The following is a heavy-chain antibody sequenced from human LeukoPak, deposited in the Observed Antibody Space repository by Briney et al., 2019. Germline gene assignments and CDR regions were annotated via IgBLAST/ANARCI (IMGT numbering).Heavy chain of an antibody. CDR3: ASLGNWFDP. CDR1: GFTFDDYG. Sequence: GGSLRLSCAASGFTFDDYGMSWVRQAPGKGLEWVSGINWNGDNTNYADSLKGRFTISRDNAKNSLYLQMNSLRAEDTALYYCASLGNWFDPWGQGTLVTVSS. J-gene: IGHJ5*02. CDR2: INWNGDNT. V-gene: IGHV3-20*04.